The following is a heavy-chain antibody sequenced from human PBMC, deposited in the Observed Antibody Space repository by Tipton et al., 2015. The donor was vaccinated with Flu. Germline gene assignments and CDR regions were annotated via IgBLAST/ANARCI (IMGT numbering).Heavy chain of an antibody. V-gene: IGHV4-59*04. D-gene: IGHD4-11*01. CDR3: ARRDYSNYVSEPKNWFDS. J-gene: IGHJ5*01. CDR1: GFTASSNY. CDR2: IHQTGST. Sequence: QVQLVQSGGGLIQPGGSLRLSCPASGFTASSNYISWVRQAPGKGLQWIGNIHQTGSTYYNPSLKSRVTMSVARSKTQFSLRLTSVTAADTAVYYCARRDYSNYVSEPKNWFDSWGQGTLVTVSS.